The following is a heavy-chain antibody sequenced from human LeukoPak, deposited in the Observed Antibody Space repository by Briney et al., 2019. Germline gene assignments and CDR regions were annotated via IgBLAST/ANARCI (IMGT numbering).Heavy chain of an antibody. CDR3: AREYSSSSGAFDI. Sequence: PGGSLRLSCAASGFTFSSYSMNWVRQAPGKGLEWVSSISSSSSYIYYAGSVKGRFTISRDNAKNSLYLQMNSLRAEDTAVYYCAREYSSSSGAFDIWGQGTMVTVSS. D-gene: IGHD6-6*01. J-gene: IGHJ3*02. V-gene: IGHV3-21*01. CDR2: ISSSSSYI. CDR1: GFTFSSYS.